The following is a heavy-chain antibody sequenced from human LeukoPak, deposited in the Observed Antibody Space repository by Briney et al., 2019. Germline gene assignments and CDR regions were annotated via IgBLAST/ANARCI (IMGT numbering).Heavy chain of an antibody. CDR3: ARVSLSGTYSPFDP. J-gene: IGHJ5*02. Sequence: PSETLSLTCTVSGGSISSSSYYWGWIRQPPGKGLEWIGSIYYSGSTYYNPSLKSRVTMSVDTSKNQFSLKLSSVTAADTAVYYCARVSLSGTYSPFDPWGQGTLVTVSP. D-gene: IGHD1-26*01. CDR2: IYYSGST. CDR1: GGSISSSSYY. V-gene: IGHV4-39*07.